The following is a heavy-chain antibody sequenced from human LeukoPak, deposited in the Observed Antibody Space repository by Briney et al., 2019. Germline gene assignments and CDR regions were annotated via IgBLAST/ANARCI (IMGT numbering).Heavy chain of an antibody. J-gene: IGHJ5*02. CDR1: GYTFTSYG. D-gene: IGHD2-2*01. Sequence: SVKVSCKASGYTFTSYGISWVRQAPGQGLEWMGRIIPIFVTANYAQKFQGRVTTTTDESPSTAYMELSSLRSEDTAVYYCARGPCSSTSCSRGGWFDPWGQGTLVTVSS. CDR3: ARGPCSSTSCSRGGWFDP. V-gene: IGHV1-69*05. CDR2: IIPIFVTA.